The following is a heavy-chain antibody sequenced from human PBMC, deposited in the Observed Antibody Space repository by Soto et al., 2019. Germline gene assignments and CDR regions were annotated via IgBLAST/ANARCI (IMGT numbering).Heavy chain of an antibody. CDR3: ALNYYGLDV. CDR1: GFRFSDFY. J-gene: IGHJ6*02. V-gene: IGHV3-72*01. Sequence: VGSLRLSYAASGFRFSDFYMDLVRQAPGKGLEWVGRSISKGDSYSTQFAASVEGRFSISRDESQDSLFLEMNSLKIEDTAIYYCALNYYGLDVLGQGTTVTVSS. CDR2: SISKGDSYST.